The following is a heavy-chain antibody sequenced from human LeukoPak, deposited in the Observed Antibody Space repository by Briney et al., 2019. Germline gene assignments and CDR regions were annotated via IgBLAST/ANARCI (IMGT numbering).Heavy chain of an antibody. CDR2: ISDSGGAT. Sequence: GGSLRLSCAASGFSFRNYAMSWVRQAPGKGLEWVSSISDSGGATYYADSVKGRFTNSRDNSRNTLYLQLNSLGADDTAVYYCAKIAPWGAVTTTDGFDYWGQGTLVTVSS. CDR1: GFSFRNYA. V-gene: IGHV3-23*01. D-gene: IGHD4-17*01. J-gene: IGHJ4*02. CDR3: AKIAPWGAVTTTDGFDY.